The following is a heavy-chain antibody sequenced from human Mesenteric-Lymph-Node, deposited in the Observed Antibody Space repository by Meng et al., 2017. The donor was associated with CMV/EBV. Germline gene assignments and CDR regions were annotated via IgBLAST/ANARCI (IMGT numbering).Heavy chain of an antibody. CDR1: GDSISSFYY. V-gene: IGHV4-39*01. CDR2: VHYTGST. J-gene: IGHJ5*02. D-gene: IGHD6-19*01. CDR3: ARPFPSWQSPRLDPFGA. Sequence: HLQPRGSGPGQVKPSGPLALPCTVSGDSISSFYYWGWIRQPPGRGLEWIGSVHYTGSTYYSPSLKSRVTVSVDTSKNQFSLRLTSVTAADTAVYYCARPFPSWQSPRLDPFGAWGQGTLVTVSS.